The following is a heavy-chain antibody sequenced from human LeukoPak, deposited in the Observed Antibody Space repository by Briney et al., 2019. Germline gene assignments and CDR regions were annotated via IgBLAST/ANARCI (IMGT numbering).Heavy chain of an antibody. D-gene: IGHD6-13*01. CDR3: VRHYSSSGVIDP. CDR2: IYYSGTT. V-gene: IGHV4-39*01. Sequence: SETLSLTCTVSGGSISSSSYYWGWIRQPPGKALEWLGNIYYSGTTYYNPSLKSRVTISVDTSKNQFSLKLSSVTAADTAVFHCVRHYSSSGVIDPWGQGTLVTVSS. CDR1: GGSISSSSYY. J-gene: IGHJ5*02.